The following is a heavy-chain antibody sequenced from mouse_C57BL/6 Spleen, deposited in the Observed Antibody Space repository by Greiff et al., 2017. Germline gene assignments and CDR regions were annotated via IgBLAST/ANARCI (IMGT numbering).Heavy chain of an antibody. CDR1: GYTFTNYW. Sequence: QVQLQQPGTELVKPGASVKLSCKASGYTFTNYWMHWVKQRPGQGLEWIGNINPSNGGTNYNEKFKSKATLTVDKSSSTAYMQLSSLTSEDSAVYYCARSATLTPDMDYWGQGTSVTVSS. V-gene: IGHV1-53*01. CDR2: INPSNGGT. CDR3: ARSATLTPDMDY. J-gene: IGHJ4*01. D-gene: IGHD1-3*01.